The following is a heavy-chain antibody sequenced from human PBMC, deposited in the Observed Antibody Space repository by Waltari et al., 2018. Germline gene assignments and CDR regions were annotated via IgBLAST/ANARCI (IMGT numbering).Heavy chain of an antibody. V-gene: IGHV3-7*03. J-gene: IGHJ3*02. Sequence: EVQLVESGGGLVQPGGSLRLSCTASGFTFSSYWMVWIRQAPGKGLEWVANIKQDGSEKYYVDSVKGRFTMSRDNAKNAVYLQMSSLRSEDTAVYYCATERDAFDIWGQGTMVTVSS. CDR3: ATERDAFDI. CDR2: IKQDGSEK. CDR1: GFTFSSYW.